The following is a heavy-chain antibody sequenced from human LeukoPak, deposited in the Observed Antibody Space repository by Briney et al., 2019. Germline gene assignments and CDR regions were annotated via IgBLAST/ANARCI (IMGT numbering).Heavy chain of an antibody. Sequence: SETLSLTCTVSGGSISHYYWSWIRQPPGKGPEWIGYIYYTGTTNYNPSLKSRVTISVDTSKNQFSLKLNSVTAADTAVYYCARVYYGSGSWFDPWGQGTLVTVSS. CDR1: GGSISHYY. D-gene: IGHD3-10*01. CDR2: IYYTGTT. V-gene: IGHV4-59*01. CDR3: ARVYYGSGSWFDP. J-gene: IGHJ5*02.